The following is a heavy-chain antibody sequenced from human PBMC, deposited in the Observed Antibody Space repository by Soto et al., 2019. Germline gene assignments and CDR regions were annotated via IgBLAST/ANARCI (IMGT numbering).Heavy chain of an antibody. V-gene: IGHV1-69*01. CDR3: ARLWITMVRGPFDY. D-gene: IGHD3-10*01. J-gene: IGHJ4*02. CDR2: IIPIFGTA. CDR1: GGTFSSYA. Sequence: QVQLVQSGAEVKKPGSSVKVSCKASGGTFSSYAISLVRQAPGHGREWMGGIIPIFGTANYAQKFQGRVTITADESTSTAYMELSSLRSEDTAVYYCARLWITMVRGPFDYWGQGTLVTVSS.